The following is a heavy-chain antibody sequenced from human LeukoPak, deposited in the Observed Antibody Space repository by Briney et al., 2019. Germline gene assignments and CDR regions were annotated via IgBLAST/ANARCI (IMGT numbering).Heavy chain of an antibody. CDR1: GYTFTRYY. Sequence: ASVKVSCKTSGYTFTRYYMHWVRQAPGQRLEWMGWINPKGGGTNYALKLQGRVTMTRDTYITTAYMELSRLRSDDTAVYYWARDNREVRGGDCFDVWGKGTTVTVSS. CDR3: ARDNREVRGGDCFDV. J-gene: IGHJ6*04. CDR2: INPKGGGT. D-gene: IGHD2-21*02. V-gene: IGHV1-2*02.